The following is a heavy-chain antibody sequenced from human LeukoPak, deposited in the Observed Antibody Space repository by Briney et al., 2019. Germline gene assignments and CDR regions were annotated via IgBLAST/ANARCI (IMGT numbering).Heavy chain of an antibody. V-gene: IGHV3-23*01. CDR1: GFTVTSYA. D-gene: IGHD3-22*01. J-gene: IGHJ4*02. CDR2: VSGSADNT. Sequence: GGSLRLSCEASGFTVTSYAMSWVRQAPRKGLEWVSAVSGSADNTYYADSVKGRFTISRDSSKNTLYLQMNSLRAEDTAVYFCAKATYYYDSYGYNGVFEYWGQGSLLTVSS. CDR3: AKATYYYDSYGYNGVFEY.